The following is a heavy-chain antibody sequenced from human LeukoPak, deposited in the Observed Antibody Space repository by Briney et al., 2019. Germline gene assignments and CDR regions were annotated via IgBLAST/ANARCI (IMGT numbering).Heavy chain of an antibody. CDR2: ISHTGGT. CDR1: GGSFSDYS. Sequence: PSETLSLTCAVHGGSFSDYSWTWIRQSPGKGLEWIEEISHTGGTNYKPSLNSRVTISVDTSKKQISLNLTSVTVADTAVYYCARVRGVAAGTDYWGRGTLVTVSS. D-gene: IGHD6-13*01. J-gene: IGHJ4*02. CDR3: ARVRGVAAGTDY. V-gene: IGHV4-34*01.